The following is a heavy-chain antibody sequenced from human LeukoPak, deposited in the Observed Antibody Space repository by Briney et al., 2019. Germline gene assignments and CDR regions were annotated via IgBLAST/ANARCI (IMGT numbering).Heavy chain of an antibody. V-gene: IGHV1-2*02. CDR3: ARDKYSGSYLVRY. J-gene: IGHJ4*02. D-gene: IGHD1-26*01. CDR2: INPNSGGT. Sequence: ASVKVSCKASGYTFTGYYMLWVRQAPGQGLEWMGWINPNSGGTNYSQKFQGRVTMTRDTSISTAYMELSRLRSDDTAVYYCARDKYSGSYLVRYWGQGTLVTVSS. CDR1: GYTFTGYY.